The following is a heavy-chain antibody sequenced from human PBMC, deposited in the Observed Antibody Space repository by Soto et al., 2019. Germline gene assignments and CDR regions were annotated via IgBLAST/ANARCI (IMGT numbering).Heavy chain of an antibody. D-gene: IGHD3-22*01. CDR3: AKRGSGYPGAGFGYYFDY. V-gene: IGHV1-24*01. Sequence: ASVKVSCKVSGYTLTELSMHWVRQAPGKGLEWMGGFDPEDGETIYAQKFQGRVTMTEDTSTDTAYMELSSLRAEDTAVYYCAKRGSGYPGAGFGYYFDYWGQGTLVTVSS. J-gene: IGHJ4*02. CDR2: FDPEDGET. CDR1: GYTLTELS.